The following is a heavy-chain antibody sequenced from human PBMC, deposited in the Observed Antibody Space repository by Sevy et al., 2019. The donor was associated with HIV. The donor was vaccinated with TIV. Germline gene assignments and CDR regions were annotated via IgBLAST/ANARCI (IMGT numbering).Heavy chain of an antibody. CDR1: GFTFSSYA. CDR2: ISSSSSHI. J-gene: IGHJ6*02. D-gene: IGHD1-1*01. V-gene: IGHV3-21*01. Sequence: GGSLRLSCAASGFTFSSYAMNWVRQAPGKGLEWVSSISSSSSHIYAADSLKGRFTISRDNAKNSLFLQMNSLRAEDTAIYYCARVAANDPDFYYYGMDVWGQGTTVTVSS. CDR3: ARVAANDPDFYYYGMDV.